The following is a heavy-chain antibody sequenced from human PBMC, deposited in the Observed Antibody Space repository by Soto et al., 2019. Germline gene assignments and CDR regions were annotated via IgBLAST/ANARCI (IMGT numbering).Heavy chain of an antibody. D-gene: IGHD2-21*01. CDR3: ARRESGLPSAY. V-gene: IGHV1-69*02. CDR2: IIPILGIA. Sequence: HAHGQGLEWMGRIIPILGIANYAQKFQGRVTITADKSTSTAYMELSSLRSEDTAVYYCARRESGLPSAYWGQGSL. J-gene: IGHJ4*02.